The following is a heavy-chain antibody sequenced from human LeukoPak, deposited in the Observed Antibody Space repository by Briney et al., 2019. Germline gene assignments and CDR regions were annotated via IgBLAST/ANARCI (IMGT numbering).Heavy chain of an antibody. J-gene: IGHJ4*02. CDR1: GFTFSSYW. CDR2: IKQDGSEI. D-gene: IGHD6-13*01. V-gene: IGHV3-7*01. Sequence: GGSLRLSCAASGFTFSSYWMTWVRQAPGKGLERVANIKQDGSEIYYVDSVKGRFTISRDNAKSSLYLQMNSLRAEDTAVHFCARSIAAAGSRWGQGTLVTVSS. CDR3: ARSIAAAGSR.